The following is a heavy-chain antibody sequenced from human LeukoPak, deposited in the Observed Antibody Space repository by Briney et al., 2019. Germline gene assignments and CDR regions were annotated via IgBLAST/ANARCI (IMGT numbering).Heavy chain of an antibody. CDR2: IWYDGSNK. CDR1: GFTFSSYG. CDR3: ARDGQLYYDFWSGYFRPGGYYFDY. Sequence: PGGSLRLSCAASGFTFSSYGMHWVRQAPGKGLEWVAVIWYDGSNKYYADSVKGRFTISRDNSKNTLYLQMNSLRAEDTAVYYCARDGQLYYDFWSGYFRPGGYYFDYWGQGTLVTVSS. J-gene: IGHJ4*02. V-gene: IGHV3-33*08. D-gene: IGHD3-3*01.